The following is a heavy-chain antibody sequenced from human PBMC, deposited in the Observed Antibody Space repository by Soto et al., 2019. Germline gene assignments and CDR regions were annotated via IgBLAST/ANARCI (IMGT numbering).Heavy chain of an antibody. Sequence: PGGSLRLSCAASGFTFSSYGMHWVRQAPGKGLEWVAVISYDGSNKYYADSVKGRFTISRDNSKNTLYLQMNSLRAEDTAVYYCAKDAAEFYGSGSPYYYYGMDVWGQGTTVTVSS. CDR1: GFTFSSYG. V-gene: IGHV3-30*18. CDR3: AKDAAEFYGSGSPYYYYGMDV. CDR2: ISYDGSNK. J-gene: IGHJ6*02. D-gene: IGHD3-10*01.